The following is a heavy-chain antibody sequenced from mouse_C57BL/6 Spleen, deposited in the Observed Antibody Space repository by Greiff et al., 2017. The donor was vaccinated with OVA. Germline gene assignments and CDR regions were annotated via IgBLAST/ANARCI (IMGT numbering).Heavy chain of an antibody. D-gene: IGHD1-1*01. V-gene: IGHV1-42*01. CDR3: ASITTVGGYHFDY. Sequence: VQLQQSGPELVKPGASVKISCKASGYSFTGYYMNWVKQSPEKSLEWIGEINPSTGGTTYNQKFKAKATLTVDKSSSTAYMQLKSLTSEDSAVYYCASITTVGGYHFDYWGQGTTLTVSS. J-gene: IGHJ2*01. CDR1: GYSFTGYY. CDR2: INPSTGGT.